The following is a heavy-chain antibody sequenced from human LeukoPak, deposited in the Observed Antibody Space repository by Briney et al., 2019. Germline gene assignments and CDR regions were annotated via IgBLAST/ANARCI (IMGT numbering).Heavy chain of an antibody. CDR3: ATSATGDYYDGMDV. CDR1: GFTFSDYY. CDR2: ISSSGSTI. Sequence: GGSLRLSCAASGFTFSDYYMSWIRQAPGKGLEWVSYISSSGSTIYYADSVKGRFTISRDNAKNSLYLQMNSLRAEDTAVYYCATSATGDYYDGMDVWGQGTTVTVSS. J-gene: IGHJ6*02. D-gene: IGHD3-10*01. V-gene: IGHV3-11*01.